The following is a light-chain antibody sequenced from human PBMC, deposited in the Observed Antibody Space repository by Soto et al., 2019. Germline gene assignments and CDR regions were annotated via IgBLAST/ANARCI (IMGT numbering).Light chain of an antibody. Sequence: IVMTQSPVTLSVSPGESATLSCRASQSVGSNLAWYQQRPGQAPRLLIYGASTRATGIPVRFSGSGSGTELILTISGLQSEDFGVYLCQQYNNRPPITFGQGTRLEIK. CDR1: QSVGSN. CDR2: GAS. V-gene: IGKV3D-15*01. J-gene: IGKJ5*01. CDR3: QQYNNRPPIT.